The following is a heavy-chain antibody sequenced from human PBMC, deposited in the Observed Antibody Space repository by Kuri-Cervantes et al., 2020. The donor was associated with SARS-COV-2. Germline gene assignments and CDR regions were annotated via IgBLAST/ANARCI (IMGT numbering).Heavy chain of an antibody. CDR1: GFTFSSYG. Sequence: GGSLRLSCAASGFTFSSYGMHWVRQAPGKGLEWVAVISYDGSNKYYAGSVKGRSTISRDNSKNTLYLQMNSLRAEDTAVYYCAKIFVEGYVLLWFGESFKSNSEDYYFDYWGQGTLVTVSS. J-gene: IGHJ4*02. CDR3: AKIFVEGYVLLWFGESFKSNSEDYYFDY. CDR2: ISYDGSNK. D-gene: IGHD3-10*01. V-gene: IGHV3-30*18.